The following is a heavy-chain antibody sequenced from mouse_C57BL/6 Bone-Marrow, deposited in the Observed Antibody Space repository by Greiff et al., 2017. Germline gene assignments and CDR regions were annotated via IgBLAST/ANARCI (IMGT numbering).Heavy chain of an antibody. D-gene: IGHD1-1*01. V-gene: IGHV1-69*01. J-gene: IGHJ1*03. CDR1: GYTFTSYW. Sequence: VQLQQPGAELVMPGASVKLSCKASGYTFTSYWMHWVKQRPGQGLEWIGEIDPSDSYTNYNQKFKGKSTLTVDKSSSTAYMQLSSLTSEDSAVYYCAREITPYWYFDVWGTGTTVTVSS. CDR3: AREITPYWYFDV. CDR2: IDPSDSYT.